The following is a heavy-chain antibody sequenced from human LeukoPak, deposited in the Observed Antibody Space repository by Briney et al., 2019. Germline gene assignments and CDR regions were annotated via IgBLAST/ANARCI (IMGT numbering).Heavy chain of an antibody. J-gene: IGHJ1*01. CDR1: GFTFSSYA. D-gene: IGHD6-13*01. V-gene: IGHV3-23*01. Sequence: GGSLRLSCAASGFTFSSYAMSWVRQAPGKGLEWVSAISGSGGSTYYADSVKGRFTISRDNSKNTLYLQMNSLRAEDTAVYYCAKDRGGYSSSWYAEYFQHWGQGTPVTVSS. CDR3: AKDRGGYSSSWYAEYFQH. CDR2: ISGSGGST.